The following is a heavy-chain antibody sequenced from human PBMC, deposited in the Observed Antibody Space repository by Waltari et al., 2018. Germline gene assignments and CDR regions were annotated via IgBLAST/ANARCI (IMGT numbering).Heavy chain of an antibody. D-gene: IGHD3-9*01. J-gene: IGHJ3*02. CDR2: IIPIFGTA. V-gene: IGHV1-69*01. Sequence: QVQLVQSGAEVKKPGSSVKVSCKASGGTFSSYAISWVRQAPGQGLEWMGGIIPIFGTANDAQKFQGRVTITADESTSTAYMELSSLRSEDTAVYYCARESRRYFDTYDAFDIWGQGTMVTVSS. CDR3: ARESRRYFDTYDAFDI. CDR1: GGTFSSYA.